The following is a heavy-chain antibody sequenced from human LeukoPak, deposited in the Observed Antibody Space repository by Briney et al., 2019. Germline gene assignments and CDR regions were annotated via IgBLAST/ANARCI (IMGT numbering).Heavy chain of an antibody. CDR1: GFTVSSNY. CDR2: IYSGGST. J-gene: IGHJ3*02. V-gene: IGHV3-53*01. D-gene: IGHD5-18*01. CDR3: ARERGYSYGYVGAFGI. Sequence: GGSLRLPCAASGFTVSSNYMSWVRQAPGKGLEWVSVIYSGGSTYYADSVKGRFTISRDNSKNTLYLQMNSLRAEDTAVYYCARERGYSYGYVGAFGIWGQGTMVTVSS.